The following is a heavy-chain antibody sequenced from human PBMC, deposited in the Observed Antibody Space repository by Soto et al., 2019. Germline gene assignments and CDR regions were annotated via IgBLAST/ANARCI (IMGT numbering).Heavy chain of an antibody. V-gene: IGHV4-59*01. CDR1: GGSISGYY. D-gene: IGHD5-18*01. CDR3: ARGRKGYTYGLFDH. Sequence: PSETLSLTCTVSGGSISGYYWNWIRQPPGKGLEWIGYFHYSGSTKYNPSLKSRVTVSGDTSKDHFSLNLNSVTAADTAVYYCARGRKGYTYGLFDHWGQGTLVTVSS. J-gene: IGHJ4*02. CDR2: FHYSGST.